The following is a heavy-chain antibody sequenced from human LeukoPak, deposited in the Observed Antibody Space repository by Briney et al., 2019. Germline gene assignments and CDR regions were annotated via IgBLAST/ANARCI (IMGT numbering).Heavy chain of an antibody. D-gene: IGHD3-22*01. Sequence: PSETLSLTCTVSGGSISSYYWSWIRQPAGKGLEWIGRIYTSGSTNYSPSLKSRVTMSVDTSKNQFSLKLSSVTAADTAVYYCARDMHYDSSGYYYVEYFQHWGQGTLVTVSS. V-gene: IGHV4-4*07. CDR1: GGSISSYY. CDR2: IYTSGST. J-gene: IGHJ1*01. CDR3: ARDMHYDSSGYYYVEYFQH.